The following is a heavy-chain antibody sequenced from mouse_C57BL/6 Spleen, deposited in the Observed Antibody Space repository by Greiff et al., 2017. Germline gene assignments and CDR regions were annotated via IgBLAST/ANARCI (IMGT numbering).Heavy chain of an antibody. CDR3: TRRGYGSSYEWFAY. CDR1: GYTFTSYW. V-gene: IGHV1-5*01. D-gene: IGHD1-1*01. J-gene: IGHJ3*01. CDR2: IYPGNSDT. Sequence: EVQLQESGTVLARPGASVKMSCKTSGYTFTSYWMHWVKQRPGQGLEWIGAIYPGNSDTSYNQKFKGKAKLTAVTSASTAYMELSSLTNEDSAVYYCTRRGYGSSYEWFAYWGQGTLVTVSA.